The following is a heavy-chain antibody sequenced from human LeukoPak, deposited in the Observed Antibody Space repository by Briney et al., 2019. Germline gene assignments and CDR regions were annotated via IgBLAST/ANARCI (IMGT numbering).Heavy chain of an antibody. Sequence: ASVKVSCKASGYAFTGYYMHWVRQAPGQGLEWMGRINPNSGGTNYAQKFQGRVTMTRDTSISTAYMELSRLRSDDTAVYYCARDVGNGDYREVMDVWGKGTTVTVSS. J-gene: IGHJ6*03. CDR3: ARDVGNGDYREVMDV. CDR1: GYAFTGYY. CDR2: INPNSGGT. D-gene: IGHD4-17*01. V-gene: IGHV1-2*06.